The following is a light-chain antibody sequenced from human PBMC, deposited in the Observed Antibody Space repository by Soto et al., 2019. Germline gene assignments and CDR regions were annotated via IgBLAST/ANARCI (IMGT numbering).Light chain of an antibody. J-gene: IGKJ4*01. CDR3: QQYNSYPLT. CDR1: QSISSW. Sequence: DIQMTQSPSSLSASVGDRVTITCRASQSISSWLAWYQQKPGKAPKLLMYDASSLEGGVPSRFSGSGSGTEFTLTISSLQPEDFATYYCQQYNSYPLTFGGGTKVDIK. CDR2: DAS. V-gene: IGKV1-5*01.